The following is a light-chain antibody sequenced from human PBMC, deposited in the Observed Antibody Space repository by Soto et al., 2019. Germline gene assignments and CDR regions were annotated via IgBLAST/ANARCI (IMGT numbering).Light chain of an antibody. V-gene: IGLV1-47*02. CDR3: KSYAGSNTYV. J-gene: IGLJ1*01. CDR2: SDD. Sequence: QSVLTQPPSASGTPGQSVTISCSGSTANIGSNYVYWYQQFPGTAPKLLIYSDDQRPSGVPDRFSGSKSGTSASLAISGLRSEDEADYFCKSYAGSNTYVFGSGTKLTVL. CDR1: TANIGSNY.